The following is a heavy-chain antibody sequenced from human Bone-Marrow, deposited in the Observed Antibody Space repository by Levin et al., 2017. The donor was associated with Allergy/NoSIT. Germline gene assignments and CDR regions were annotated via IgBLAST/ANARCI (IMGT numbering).Heavy chain of an antibody. Sequence: SVKVSCKASGGTFSSYAISWVRQAPGQGLEWMGGIIPIFGTANYAQKFQGRVTITADESTSTAYMELSSLRSEDTAVYYCARASHIVVVTAIHDCYYYYGMDVWGQGTTVTVSS. V-gene: IGHV1-69*13. CDR1: GGTFSSYA. J-gene: IGHJ6*02. D-gene: IGHD2-21*02. CDR2: IIPIFGTA. CDR3: ARASHIVVVTAIHDCYYYYGMDV.